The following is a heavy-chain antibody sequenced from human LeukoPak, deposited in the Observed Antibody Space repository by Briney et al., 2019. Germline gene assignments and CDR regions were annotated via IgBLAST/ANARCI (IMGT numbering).Heavy chain of an antibody. J-gene: IGHJ4*02. Sequence: GGSLRLSCAASGFTFSSYAMSWVRQAPGKGQEWVSAISGSGGSTYYADSVKGRFTISRDNSKNTLYLQMNSLRAEDTAVYYCAKALVGATRYYFDYWGQGTLVTVSS. D-gene: IGHD1-26*01. CDR1: GFTFSSYA. CDR3: AKALVGATRYYFDY. CDR2: ISGSGGST. V-gene: IGHV3-23*01.